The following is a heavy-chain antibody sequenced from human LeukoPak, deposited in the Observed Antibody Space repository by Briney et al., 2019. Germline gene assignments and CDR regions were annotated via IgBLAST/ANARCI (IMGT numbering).Heavy chain of an antibody. CDR2: ISYDGSNK. CDR1: GFTFSSYG. V-gene: IGHV3-30*18. Sequence: GRSLRLSCAASGFTFSSYGMHWVRQAPGKGLEWVAVISYDGSNKYYADSVKGRFTISRDNSKNTLYLQMNSLRAEDTAVYYCAKDGGTVEMAKYYFDYWGQGTLVTVSS. D-gene: IGHD5-24*01. CDR3: AKDGGTVEMAKYYFDY. J-gene: IGHJ4*02.